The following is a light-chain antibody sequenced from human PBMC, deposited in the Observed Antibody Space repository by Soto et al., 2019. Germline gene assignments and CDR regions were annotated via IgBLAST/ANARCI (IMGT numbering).Light chain of an antibody. CDR1: QSISSY. Sequence: EIVLTQSPATLSLSPGERATLSCRASQSISSYLAWYQQKPGQAPRLLIYDASNRATGIPARFSGSGSGTDFTLTISSLEPEDFAVYYCHQRSDWPPFTFGPGTKVDLK. CDR2: DAS. V-gene: IGKV3-11*01. CDR3: HQRSDWPPFT. J-gene: IGKJ3*01.